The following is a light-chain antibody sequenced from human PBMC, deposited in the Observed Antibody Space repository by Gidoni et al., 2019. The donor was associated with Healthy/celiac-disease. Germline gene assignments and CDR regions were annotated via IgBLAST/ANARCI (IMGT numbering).Light chain of an antibody. V-gene: IGKV3-15*01. J-gene: IGKJ1*01. CDR3: QHYNNWLTWT. CDR1: QSVSSS. Sequence: EIVMTQPPATLSVAPGERATLSCRASQSVSSSLAWYQQKPGQAPRLLIYGASSRATGIPASFSGSGSGTVFTLTISSLQSEDFAVYYCQHYNNWLTWTFXQXTKVEIK. CDR2: GAS.